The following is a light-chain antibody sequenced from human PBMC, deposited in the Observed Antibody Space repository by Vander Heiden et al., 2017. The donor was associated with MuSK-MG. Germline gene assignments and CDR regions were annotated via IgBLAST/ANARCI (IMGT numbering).Light chain of an antibody. CDR2: AAS. J-gene: IGKJ2*01. V-gene: IGKV1-39*01. Sequence: RMSQSPSSLSASVGDRVTITCRASQSISSYLNWNQQKPGKAPKLLIYAASSLQSGVPSRFSGSGYGTDFTLTISSLQPEDFGTYYGQQSDSNLPYTFGQGTKLEIK. CDR3: QQSDSNLPYT. CDR1: QSISSY.